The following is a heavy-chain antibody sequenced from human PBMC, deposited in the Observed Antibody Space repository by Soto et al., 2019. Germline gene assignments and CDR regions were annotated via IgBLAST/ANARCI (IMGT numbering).Heavy chain of an antibody. CDR3: ARQLWFGELLPQAGGMDV. CDR1: GFTFSSYS. CDR2: ISSSSSYI. V-gene: IGHV3-21*01. D-gene: IGHD3-10*01. Sequence: PGGSLRLSCAASGFTFSSYSMNWVRQAPGKGLEWVSSISSSSSYIYYADSVKGRFTISRDNAKNSLYLQMNSLRAEDTAVYYCARQLWFGELLPQAGGMDVWGQGTTVTVSS. J-gene: IGHJ6*02.